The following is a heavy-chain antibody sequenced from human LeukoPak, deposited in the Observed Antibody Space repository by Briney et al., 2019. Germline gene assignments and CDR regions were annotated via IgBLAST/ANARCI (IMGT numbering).Heavy chain of an antibody. CDR2: LWYDGSNK. CDR3: AKVRSVEED. D-gene: IGHD5-24*01. J-gene: IGHJ4*02. V-gene: IGHV3-30*02. Sequence: GGSLRLSCAATGFTFNSYAMHWLRQAPGKGLECVAFLWYDGSNKYYADSAKGRFTASRDNSKNALYLQMNSLRGEDTAVYYCAKVRSVEEDWGQGSLVTVSS. CDR1: GFTFNSYA.